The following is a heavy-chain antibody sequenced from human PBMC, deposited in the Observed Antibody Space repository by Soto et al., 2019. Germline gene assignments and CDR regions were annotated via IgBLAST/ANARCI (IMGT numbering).Heavy chain of an antibody. Sequence: QVRLVQSGAEVKKPGASVSISCKTSGFTFTTYYIHWVRQAPGQGLEWMGVIDPSGGSTTYAQKFQGRITMTSDMSTSTVYMELSSLRSEDTAVYSCARVPYDTTGYYAFWGQGTLVTVSS. CDR1: GFTFTTYY. V-gene: IGHV1-46*01. J-gene: IGHJ4*02. CDR2: IDPSGGST. D-gene: IGHD3-22*01. CDR3: ARVPYDTTGYYAF.